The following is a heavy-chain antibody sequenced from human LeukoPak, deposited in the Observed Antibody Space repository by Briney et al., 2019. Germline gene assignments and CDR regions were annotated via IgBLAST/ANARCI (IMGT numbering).Heavy chain of an antibody. V-gene: IGHV4-4*07. CDR3: ARGGGYSSGWEYYFDY. CDR2: TYTSGST. Sequence: SETLSLTCTVSGGSISSYYWSWIRQPAGKGLEWIRRTYTSGSTNYNPSLKSRVTISVDTSKNQFSLKLSSVTAADTAVYYCARGGGYSSGWEYYFDYWGQGTLVTVSS. D-gene: IGHD6-19*01. J-gene: IGHJ4*02. CDR1: GGSISSYY.